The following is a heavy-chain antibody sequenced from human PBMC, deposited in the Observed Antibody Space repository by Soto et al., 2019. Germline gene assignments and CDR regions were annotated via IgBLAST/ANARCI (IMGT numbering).Heavy chain of an antibody. Sequence: GGSLRLSCAASGFTFSSYDMHWVRQATGKGLEWVSAIGTAGDTYYPGSVKGRFTISRENAKNSLYLQMNSLRAEDTAVYYCARRLGYCSGGSCYSEYYYGMDVWGQGTTVTVSS. V-gene: IGHV3-13*01. D-gene: IGHD2-15*01. CDR2: IGTAGDT. J-gene: IGHJ6*02. CDR1: GFTFSSYD. CDR3: ARRLGYCSGGSCYSEYYYGMDV.